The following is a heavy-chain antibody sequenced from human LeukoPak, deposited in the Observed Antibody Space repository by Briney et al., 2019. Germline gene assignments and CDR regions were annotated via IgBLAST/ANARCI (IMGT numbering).Heavy chain of an antibody. CDR1: GGSISSGGYY. Sequence: SSETLSLTCTVSGGSISSGGYYWSWIRQHPGKGLEWIGYIYYSGSTYYNPSLKSRVTISVDTSKNQFSLKLSSVTAADTAVYYCARDFRAYGGYESWGQGTLVTVSS. CDR2: IYYSGST. V-gene: IGHV4-31*03. D-gene: IGHD5-12*01. CDR3: ARDFRAYGGYES. J-gene: IGHJ5*02.